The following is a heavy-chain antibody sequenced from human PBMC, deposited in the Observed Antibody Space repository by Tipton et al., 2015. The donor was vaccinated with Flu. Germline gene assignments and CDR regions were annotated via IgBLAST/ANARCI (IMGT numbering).Heavy chain of an antibody. Sequence: QVQLVQSGVEVKKPGASVKVSCKASGYMFIANFMHWVRQAPGQGLEWMGRINPNSGGTNYAQKFQGRVAMTRDTSISTAYMELSRLTSDDTAVYYCARATYYDSTAYYFDYWGQGAPVTVSS. CDR2: INPNSGGT. V-gene: IGHV1-2*02. J-gene: IGHJ4*02. D-gene: IGHD3-22*01. CDR3: ARATYYDSTAYYFDY. CDR1: GYMFIANF.